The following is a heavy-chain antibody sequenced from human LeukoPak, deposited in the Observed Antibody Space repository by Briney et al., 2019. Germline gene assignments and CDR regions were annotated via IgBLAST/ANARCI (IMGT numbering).Heavy chain of an antibody. D-gene: IGHD4-11*01. CDR2: ISTDASST. Sequence: PGGSLRLSCAGSGLTFSIYQMLWVRQAPGKGLVWVSRISTDASSTTYADSVKGRFTISRDNAKGPLYLQMSSQSAEDTAVYYCTGHHQAYSRTYWGQGTLGTVSS. CDR3: TGHHQAYSRTY. V-gene: IGHV3-74*01. CDR1: GLTFSIYQ. J-gene: IGHJ4*02.